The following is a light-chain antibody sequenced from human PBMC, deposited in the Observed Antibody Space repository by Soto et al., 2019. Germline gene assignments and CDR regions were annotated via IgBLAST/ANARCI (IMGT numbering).Light chain of an antibody. J-gene: IGLJ1*01. CDR2: DVT. CDR3: SSFAGSYTHV. V-gene: IGLV2-11*01. CDR1: NSDVGRYDY. Sequence: QSALTQPPSVSGSPGQAVTFSCTGTNSDVGRYDYVSWYQQLPGEAPKLIIYDVTKRPSGVPTRFSGSKSGNTASLTISGLQAEDEADYFCSSFAGSYTHVFGSGTKSPS.